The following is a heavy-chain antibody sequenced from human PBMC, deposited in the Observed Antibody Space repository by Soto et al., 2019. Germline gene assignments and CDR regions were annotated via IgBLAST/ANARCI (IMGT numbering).Heavy chain of an antibody. V-gene: IGHV3-30*03. CDR2: ISYDGSNK. J-gene: IGHJ4*02. Sequence: QVQLVESGGGVVQPGRSLRLSCAASGFPFSSHGMHWVRQAPGKGLEWVALISYDGSNKYYTDSVKGRFTISRDNSKNTLYRQMSSLRAEDTAVYYCAGGQYYFDYCGQGTLVSVSS. D-gene: IGHD2-15*01. CDR3: AGGQYYFDY. CDR1: GFPFSSHG.